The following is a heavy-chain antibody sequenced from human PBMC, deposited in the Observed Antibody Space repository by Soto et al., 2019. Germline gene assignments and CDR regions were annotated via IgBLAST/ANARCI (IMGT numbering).Heavy chain of an antibody. CDR3: ARQYCSSTSCYSYYYYYGMDV. V-gene: IGHV3-30-3*01. CDR2: ISYDGSNK. Sequence: QVQLVESGGGVVQPGRSLRLSCAASGFTFSSYAMHWVRQAPGKGLEWVAVISYDGSNKYYADSVKGRFTISRDNSKNTLYLQMNSLRAEDTAVYYCARQYCSSTSCYSYYYYYGMDVW. J-gene: IGHJ6*01. CDR1: GFTFSSYA. D-gene: IGHD2-2*02.